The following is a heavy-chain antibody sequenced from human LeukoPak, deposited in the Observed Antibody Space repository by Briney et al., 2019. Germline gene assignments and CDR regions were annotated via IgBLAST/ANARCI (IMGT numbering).Heavy chain of an antibody. D-gene: IGHD3-10*01. Sequence: GGSLRLSCVVSGFSFSDNVFHWVRQAPGKGLEWVTYLSYDGVNAFYADSVKGRFTISRDTAGGTVSLQMDNLRVEDTAVYYCARGGRRDGTVSTYYFYAMDVWGQGTAVTVSS. J-gene: IGHJ6*02. CDR3: ARGGRRDGTVSTYYFYAMDV. CDR2: LSYDGVNA. CDR1: GFSFSDNV. V-gene: IGHV3-30*04.